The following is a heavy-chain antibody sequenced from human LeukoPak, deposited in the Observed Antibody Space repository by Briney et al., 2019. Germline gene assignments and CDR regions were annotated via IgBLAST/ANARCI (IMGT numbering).Heavy chain of an antibody. CDR2: ISYDGSNK. D-gene: IGHD3-22*01. J-gene: IGHJ6*02. CDR1: GFTFSSYA. V-gene: IGHV3-30-3*01. Sequence: GGSLRLSCSASGFTFSSYAMHWVRQAPGKGLEWVAVISYDGSNKYYADSVKGRFTISRDNSKNTLYLQMNSLRAEDTAVYYCARDYYDSSGYYYYYYGMDVWGQGTTVTVSS. CDR3: ARDYYDSSGYYYYYYGMDV.